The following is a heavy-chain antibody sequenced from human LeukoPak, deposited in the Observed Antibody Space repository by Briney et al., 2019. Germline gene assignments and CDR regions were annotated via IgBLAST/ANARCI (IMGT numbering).Heavy chain of an antibody. CDR1: GYTFTSYG. CDR2: ISAYNGNT. CDR3: ARGLLEYSSSSPFDY. D-gene: IGHD6-6*01. V-gene: IGHV1-18*01. Sequence: EASVKVSCKASGYTFTSYGISWVRQAPGQGLEWMGWISAYNGNTNYAQKLQGRVTMTTDTSTSTAYMELRSLRSDDTAVYYCARGLLEYSSSSPFDYRGQGTLVTVSS. J-gene: IGHJ4*02.